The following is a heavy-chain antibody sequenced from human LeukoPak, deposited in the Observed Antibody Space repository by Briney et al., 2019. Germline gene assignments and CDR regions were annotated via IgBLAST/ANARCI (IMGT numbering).Heavy chain of an antibody. D-gene: IGHD4-23*01. Sequence: GGSLRLSCAASGFSFSTYAMSWVRQAPGKGLEWVSGISGNGGSTYYEDSVKGRFTISRDNAKNTLYLQMNSLRAEDTAVYYCARVNYGGNSFSDYWGQGTLVTVSS. CDR1: GFSFSTYA. V-gene: IGHV3-23*01. J-gene: IGHJ4*02. CDR2: ISGNGGST. CDR3: ARVNYGGNSFSDY.